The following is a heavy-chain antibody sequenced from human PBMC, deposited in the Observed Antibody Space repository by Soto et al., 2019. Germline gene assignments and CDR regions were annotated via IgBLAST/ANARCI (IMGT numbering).Heavy chain of an antibody. CDR1: GGPISSSNW. CDR2: IYHSGST. CDR3: ASGYYYDSSGYYHRFDY. J-gene: IGHJ4*02. D-gene: IGHD3-22*01. V-gene: IGHV4-4*02. Sequence: SETLSLTCAVSGGPISSSNWWSWVRQPPGKGLEWIGEIYHSGSTNYNPSLKSRVTISVDKSKNQFSLKLSSVTAADTAVYYCASGYYYDSSGYYHRFDYWGQGTLVTVYS.